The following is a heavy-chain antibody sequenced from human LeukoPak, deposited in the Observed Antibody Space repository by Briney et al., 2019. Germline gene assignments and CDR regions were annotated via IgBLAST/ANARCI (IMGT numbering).Heavy chain of an antibody. CDR1: GGTFSSYT. V-gene: IGHV1-69*04. D-gene: IGHD3-10*01. J-gene: IGHJ4*02. CDR3: ARDLYGSGSALGF. Sequence: SVKVSCKASGGTFSSYTISWVRQAPGQGLEWMGRIIPILGIANYAQKFQGRVTITADKSTSTAYMELRSLRSDDTAVYYCARDLYGSGSALGFWGQGTLVTVSS. CDR2: IIPILGIA.